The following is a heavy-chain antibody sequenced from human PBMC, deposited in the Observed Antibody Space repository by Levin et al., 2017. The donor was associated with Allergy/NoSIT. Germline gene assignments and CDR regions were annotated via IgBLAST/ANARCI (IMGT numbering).Heavy chain of an antibody. J-gene: IGHJ4*02. Sequence: GESLKISCATSGFPFSNYGIHWVRQAPGKGLEWVSFIWYDGSNKYYADSVKGRFTISRDKSKNTVYLQMNSLRAEDTAVYYCARDREPSRLDYWGQGTLVNVSP. D-gene: IGHD1-14*01. CDR1: GFPFSNYG. V-gene: IGHV3-33*01. CDR2: IWYDGSNK. CDR3: ARDREPSRLDY.